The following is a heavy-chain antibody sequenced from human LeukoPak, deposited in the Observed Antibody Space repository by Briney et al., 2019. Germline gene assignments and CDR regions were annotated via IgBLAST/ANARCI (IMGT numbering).Heavy chain of an antibody. CDR3: ARHRARDGFNALAY. D-gene: IGHD5-24*01. Sequence: PSQTLSLTRTLAAPSISNYHTSSIRQPPGKALEWIAYMYNSVSNYTPSLKSRVTISVDTSKNQFYMKLSSVTAAYTAVYYCARHRARDGFNALAYWGQGTLVTVSS. CDR2: MYNSVS. V-gene: IGHV4-59*08. CDR1: APSISNYH. J-gene: IGHJ4*02.